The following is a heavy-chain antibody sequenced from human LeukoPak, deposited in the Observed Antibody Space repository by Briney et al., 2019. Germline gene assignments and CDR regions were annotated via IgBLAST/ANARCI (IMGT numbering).Heavy chain of an antibody. Sequence: SETLSLTCSVSGGSISTYFWTWIRQAPGKGLDWIGYMYYTGSSNYNPSLQSRVAISIDTSKNEFSLKLTSVTSADTAVYYCARGGYRSYYYVDVWGKGTTVIVSS. D-gene: IGHD3-16*02. J-gene: IGHJ6*03. CDR1: GGSISTYF. CDR2: MYYTGSS. CDR3: ARGGYRSYYYVDV. V-gene: IGHV4-59*01.